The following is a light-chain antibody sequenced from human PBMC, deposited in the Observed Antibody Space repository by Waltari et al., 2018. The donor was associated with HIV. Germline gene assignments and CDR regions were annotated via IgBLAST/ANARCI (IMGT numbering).Light chain of an antibody. CDR1: SSNIGAAYD. CDR3: QSYVSSVNVV. CDR2: ANT. V-gene: IGLV1-40*01. J-gene: IGLJ3*02. Sequence: ELTQPPSVSGAPGQTVTISCTGSSSNIGAAYDVHWYQQVPGTAPKLLIYANTNRPSGVPDRFSGSKSGTSASLAISGLQTEDEADYYCQSYVSSVNVVFGGGTRVTVL.